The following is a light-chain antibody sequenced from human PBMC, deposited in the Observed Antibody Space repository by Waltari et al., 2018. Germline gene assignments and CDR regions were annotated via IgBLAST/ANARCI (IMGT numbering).Light chain of an antibody. Sequence: QSALTQPASVSGSPGQSITISCTGTSSDVGTYNLVSWYQHHPGKAPKLMIYDSTKRPSGVSNRFSGSKAGNTASLTISGLQAEDEADYYCCSFAGSSPHVVLGGGTKLTVL. J-gene: IGLJ2*01. CDR1: SSDVGTYNL. CDR2: DST. CDR3: CSFAGSSPHVV. V-gene: IGLV2-23*01.